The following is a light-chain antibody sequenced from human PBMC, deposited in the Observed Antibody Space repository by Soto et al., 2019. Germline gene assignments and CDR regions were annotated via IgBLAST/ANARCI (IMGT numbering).Light chain of an antibody. V-gene: IGLV1-40*01. CDR2: GNS. CDR3: QSYASSLTGSV. CDR1: SSNIGAGYD. J-gene: IGLJ3*02. Sequence: QSVLTQPPSVSGAPGQRVTISCTGSSSNIGAGYDVHWYQQLPGPAPKLLIYGNSNRPSGVPDRFAGSKSGTSASLAITGLQAEDGADYYCQSYASSLTGSVFGGGTELTVL.